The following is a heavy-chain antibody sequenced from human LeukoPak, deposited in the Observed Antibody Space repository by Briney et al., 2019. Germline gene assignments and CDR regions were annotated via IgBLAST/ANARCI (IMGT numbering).Heavy chain of an antibody. CDR3: AVGYSFDY. J-gene: IGHJ4*02. CDR2: ISGSGGST. Sequence: GGSLRLSCAASGFTFSSYGMSWVRQAPGKGLKWVSAISGSGGSTYYADSVKGRFTISRDNSKNTLYLKMNSLRAEDTAVYYCAVGYSFDYWGQGTLVTVSS. V-gene: IGHV3-23*01. D-gene: IGHD3-16*02. CDR1: GFTFSSYG.